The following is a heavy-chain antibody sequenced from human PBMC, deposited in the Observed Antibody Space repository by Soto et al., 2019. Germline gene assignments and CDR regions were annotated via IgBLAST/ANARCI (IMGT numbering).Heavy chain of an antibody. CDR2: IYYSGST. D-gene: IGHD3-16*01. J-gene: IGHJ5*02. CDR1: GGSISSGGYY. Sequence: QVPLQESGPGLVKPSQTLSLTCTVSGGSISSGGYYWSWIRQHPGKGLEWIGYIYYSGSTYYNPSLKSRVTISVDTSKNQFSLKLSSVTAADTAVYYCVGWGDFDWFDPWGQGTLVTVSS. CDR3: VGWGDFDWFDP. V-gene: IGHV4-31*03.